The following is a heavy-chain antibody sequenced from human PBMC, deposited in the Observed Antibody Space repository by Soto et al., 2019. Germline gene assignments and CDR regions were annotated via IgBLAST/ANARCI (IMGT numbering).Heavy chain of an antibody. CDR2: IYYSGST. Sequence: SEPLSLTCTVSGGSISSYYWSWIRPPPGKGLEWIGYIYYSGSTNYNPSLKSRVTISVDTSKNQFSLKLSSVTAADTAVYYCARGVVVPAAIKRPTRFDPWGQGTLVTVSS. CDR3: ARGVVVPAAIKRPTRFDP. D-gene: IGHD2-2*02. J-gene: IGHJ5*02. V-gene: IGHV4-59*01. CDR1: GGSISSYY.